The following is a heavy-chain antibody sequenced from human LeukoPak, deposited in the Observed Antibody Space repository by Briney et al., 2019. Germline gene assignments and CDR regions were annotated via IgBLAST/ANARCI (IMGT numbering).Heavy chain of an antibody. CDR3: ARGRIYYDSTGYAY. CDR2: IYYSGST. J-gene: IGHJ4*02. D-gene: IGHD3-22*01. CDR1: GGSINSYY. Sequence: PSETLSLTCTVSGGSINSYYWSWIRQPPGKGLEWIGYIYYSGSTNYSPSLKSRVTISVDTSKNQFSLNLSSVTAADTAVYYCARGRIYYDSTGYAYWGQGTLVTVSS. V-gene: IGHV4-59*01.